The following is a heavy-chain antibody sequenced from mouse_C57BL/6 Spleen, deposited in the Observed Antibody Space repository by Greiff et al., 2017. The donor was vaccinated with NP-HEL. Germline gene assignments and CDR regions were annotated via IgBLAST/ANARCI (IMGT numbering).Heavy chain of an antibody. D-gene: IGHD1-1*01. V-gene: IGHV1-66*01. Sequence: QVQLQQSGPELVKPGASVKIPCKASGYSFTSYYIHWVKQRPGQGLEWIGWIYPGNGNTRYNEKFKGEATLSADTSSSTAYMQLSSLTSEDSAVYYCARFGTVGYAMDYWGQGTSVTVSS. J-gene: IGHJ4*01. CDR2: IYPGNGNT. CDR3: ARFGTVGYAMDY. CDR1: GYSFTSYY.